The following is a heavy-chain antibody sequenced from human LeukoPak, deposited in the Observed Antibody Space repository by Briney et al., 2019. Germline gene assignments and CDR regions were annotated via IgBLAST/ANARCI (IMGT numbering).Heavy chain of an antibody. CDR3: ARHLSGSRDAFDI. J-gene: IGHJ3*02. Sequence: SETLSLTCAVSGYSISSGYYWGWIRQPPGKGLEWIGSFYHSGSTYYNPSLKSRVTISVDTYKNQFSLKLSSVTAADTAVYYCARHLSGSRDAFDIWGQGTMVTVSS. D-gene: IGHD3-3*02. CDR1: GYSISSGYY. V-gene: IGHV4-38-2*01. CDR2: FYHSGST.